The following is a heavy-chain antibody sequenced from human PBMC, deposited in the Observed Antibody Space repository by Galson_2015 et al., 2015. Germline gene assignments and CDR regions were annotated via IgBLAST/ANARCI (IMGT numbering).Heavy chain of an antibody. Sequence: ALRLSCAASEFTFRRYYMSWVRQAPGKGLEWVGRGKSRADGGTTDFAAPVKDRFPISRDDSKNILYLQMNNLKAEDTAVYYCSTESVTPAVSAYYYYGFDVWGHGTTVTVSS. CDR3: STESVTPAVSAYYYYGFDV. D-gene: IGHD4-11*01. CDR2: GKSRADGGTT. V-gene: IGHV3-15*01. CDR1: EFTFRRYY. J-gene: IGHJ6*02.